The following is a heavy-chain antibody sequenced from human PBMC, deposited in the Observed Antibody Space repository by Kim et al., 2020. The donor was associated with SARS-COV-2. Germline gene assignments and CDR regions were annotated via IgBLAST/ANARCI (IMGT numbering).Heavy chain of an antibody. V-gene: IGHV1-46*01. J-gene: IGHJ5*02. CDR3: ARDPYGSGTNWFDP. D-gene: IGHD3-10*01. Sequence: GQKFQGRVTMTRDTSTGTVYMELSSLRSEDTAVYYCARDPYGSGTNWFDPWGQGTLVTVSS.